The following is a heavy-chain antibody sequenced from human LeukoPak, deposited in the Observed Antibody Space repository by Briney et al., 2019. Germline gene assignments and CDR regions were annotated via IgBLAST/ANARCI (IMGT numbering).Heavy chain of an antibody. CDR1: GHIFTSYY. D-gene: IGHD3-22*01. CDR3: ARGGVSSSGYYRGNGMDV. CDR2: INPSGGST. Sequence: VSVRVSCNAFGHIFTSYYMHWVRQAAGHGLEWRGIINPSGGSTSYAQKFQGRVTMTRDTSTSTVYMELSSLRSEDTAVYYCARGGVSSSGYYRGNGMDVWGQGTTVTVSS. J-gene: IGHJ6*02. V-gene: IGHV1-46*01.